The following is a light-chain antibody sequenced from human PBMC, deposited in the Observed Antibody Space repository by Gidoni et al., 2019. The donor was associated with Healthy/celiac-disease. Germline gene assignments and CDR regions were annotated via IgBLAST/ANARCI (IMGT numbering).Light chain of an antibody. J-gene: IGLJ2*01. CDR1: SLRSYY. CDR2: GKN. CDR3: NSRDSSGNHLV. Sequence: ELTQDPAVSVALGQTVRITCPGDSLRSYYASWYQQKTGQAPVLVSYGKNNRPSGIPYRFSGSSAGNTASLTITGAQAEDEADYYCNSRDSSGNHLVFGGGTKLTVL. V-gene: IGLV3-19*01.